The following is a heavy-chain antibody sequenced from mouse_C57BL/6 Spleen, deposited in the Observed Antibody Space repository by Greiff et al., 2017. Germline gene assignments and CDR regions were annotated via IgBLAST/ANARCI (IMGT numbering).Heavy chain of an antibody. D-gene: IGHD1-1*01. CDR3: ARRTTVVSTDYAMDY. Sequence: VQLQQPGAELVKPGASVKLSCKASGYTFTSYWLHWVKPRPGQGLEWIGMIHPNSGSTNYNEKFKSKATLTVDKSSSTAYMQLSSLTSEDSAVYYCARRTTVVSTDYAMDYWGQGTSVTVSS. CDR2: IHPNSGST. V-gene: IGHV1-64*01. J-gene: IGHJ4*01. CDR1: GYTFTSYW.